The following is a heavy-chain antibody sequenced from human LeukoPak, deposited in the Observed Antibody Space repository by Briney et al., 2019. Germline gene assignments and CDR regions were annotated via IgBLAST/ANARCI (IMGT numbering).Heavy chain of an antibody. CDR3: AKRGDGDTDAFDV. CDR1: GVSISTYY. D-gene: IGHD5-24*01. Sequence: SETLSLTCTVSGVSISTYYWNWIRQPPGKGLEWIAYTHSSGSTNSNPSLKSRVTISLDTSKNQLSLNLNSVTAADTAVYYCAKRGDGDTDAFDVWGQGTLVIVSS. V-gene: IGHV4-4*09. CDR2: THSSGST. J-gene: IGHJ3*01.